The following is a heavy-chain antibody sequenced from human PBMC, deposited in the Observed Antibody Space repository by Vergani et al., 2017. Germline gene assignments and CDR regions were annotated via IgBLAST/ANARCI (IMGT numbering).Heavy chain of an antibody. CDR1: GGTFSSYA. V-gene: IGHV1-69*11. CDR3: ATLGLSSGYYYVPDY. J-gene: IGHJ4*02. D-gene: IGHD3-22*01. Sequence: QVQLVQSGAEVKKPGSSVKVSCKASGGTFSSYAISWVRQAPGQGLEWMGRIIPILGTANYAQKFQGRVTITADESTSTAYMELSSLRSEDTAVYYCATLGLSSGYYYVPDYWGQGTLVTVSS. CDR2: IIPILGTA.